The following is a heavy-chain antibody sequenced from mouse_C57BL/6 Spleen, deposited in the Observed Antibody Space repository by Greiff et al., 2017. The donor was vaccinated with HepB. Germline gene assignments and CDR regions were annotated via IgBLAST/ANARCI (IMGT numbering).Heavy chain of an antibody. V-gene: IGHV10-1*01. CDR2: IRSKSNNYAT. CDR3: ERQDYSNYLFAY. D-gene: IGHD2-5*01. CDR1: GFSFITYA. J-gene: IGHJ3*01. Sequence: DAGGGLVQPKGSLKLSCAASGFSFITYAMNWVRQAPGKGLEWAARIRSKSNNYATYYADSVKDRFTISRDDSESMLYLQMNNLKTEDTAMYYCERQDYSNYLFAYWGQGTLVTVSA.